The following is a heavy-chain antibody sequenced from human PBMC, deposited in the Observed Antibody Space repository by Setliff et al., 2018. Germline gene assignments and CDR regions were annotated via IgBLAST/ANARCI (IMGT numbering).Heavy chain of an antibody. D-gene: IGHD1-26*01. V-gene: IGHV5-51*01. J-gene: IGHJ3*02. CDR2: IYPGDSDT. CDR1: GYRFTSNW. Sequence: PGESLKISCKGSGYRFTSNWIGWGRQMPGKGLEWVGVIYPGDSDTRYSPSFQGQVTISADKSISTAYLQWSSLKASDTAMYYCASSSGSSSNDAFDIWGQGTTVTVSS. CDR3: ASSSGSSSNDAFDI.